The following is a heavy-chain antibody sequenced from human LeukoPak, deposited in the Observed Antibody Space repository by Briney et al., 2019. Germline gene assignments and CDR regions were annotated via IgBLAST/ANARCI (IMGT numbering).Heavy chain of an antibody. CDR1: GFTFSSYA. Sequence: PGGSLRLSCAASGFTFSSYAMSWVRQAPGKGLEWVSAMSGSGGSTYYADSVKGRFTISRDNSKNTLYLQMNSLRAEDTAVYYCAKESNDFWSGRPEYFQHWGQGTLVTVSS. D-gene: IGHD3-3*01. J-gene: IGHJ1*01. CDR3: AKESNDFWSGRPEYFQH. V-gene: IGHV3-23*01. CDR2: MSGSGGST.